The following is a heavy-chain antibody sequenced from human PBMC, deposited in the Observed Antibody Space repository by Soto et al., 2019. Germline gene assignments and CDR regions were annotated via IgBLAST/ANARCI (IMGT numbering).Heavy chain of an antibody. CDR1: GGSISSSSYY. CDR3: ARHEVPGYDILTGYYTPGAFDI. J-gene: IGHJ3*02. Sequence: SETLSLTCTVSGGSISSSSYYWGWIRQPPGKGLEWIGSIYYSGSTYYTPSLKSRVTISVDTSKNQFSLKLSSVTAADTAVYYCARHEVPGYDILTGYYTPGAFDIWGQGTMVT. D-gene: IGHD3-9*01. V-gene: IGHV4-39*01. CDR2: IYYSGST.